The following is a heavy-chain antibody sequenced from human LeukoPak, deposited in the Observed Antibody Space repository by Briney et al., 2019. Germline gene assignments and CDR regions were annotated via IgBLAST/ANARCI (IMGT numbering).Heavy chain of an antibody. D-gene: IGHD5-18*01. J-gene: IGHJ4*02. V-gene: IGHV3-48*02. CDR3: ARMIDYNYGYAFDF. Sequence: HSGGSLRLSCAASGFSFSSSSMNWVRQAPGKGLEWISYISTSSSAIYYADSVKGRFTISRDNAKNSLYLQMNSLRDEDTAVYYCARMIDYNYGYAFDFWGQGTLVTVSS. CDR1: GFSFSSSS. CDR2: ISTSSSAI.